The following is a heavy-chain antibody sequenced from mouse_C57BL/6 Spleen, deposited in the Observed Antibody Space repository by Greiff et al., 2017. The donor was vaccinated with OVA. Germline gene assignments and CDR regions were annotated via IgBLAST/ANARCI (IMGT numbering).Heavy chain of an antibody. CDR3: ASHDYYGSSHGGFAY. J-gene: IGHJ3*01. V-gene: IGHV1-82*01. CDR1: GYAFSSSW. CDR2: IYPGDGDT. D-gene: IGHD1-1*01. Sequence: QVQLKQSGPELVKPGASVKISCKASGYAFSSSWMNWVKQRPGKGLEWIGRIYPGDGDTNYNGKFKGKATLTADKSSSTAYMQLSSLTSEDSAVYFCASHDYYGSSHGGFAYWGQGTLVTVSA.